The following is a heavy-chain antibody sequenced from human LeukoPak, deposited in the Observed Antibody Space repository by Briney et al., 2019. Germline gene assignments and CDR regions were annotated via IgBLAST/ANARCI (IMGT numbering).Heavy chain of an antibody. CDR3: ARGPAPYYFDY. CDR1: GGSISSYY. Sequence: SETLSLTCTVSGGSISSYYWSWIRQPPGKGLEWIGYIYYSGSTNYNPSLKSRVTISVDTSKNQFSLKLSSVTAADTAVYYCARGPAPYYFDYWGQGTLVTFSS. V-gene: IGHV4-59*01. CDR2: IYYSGST. J-gene: IGHJ4*02.